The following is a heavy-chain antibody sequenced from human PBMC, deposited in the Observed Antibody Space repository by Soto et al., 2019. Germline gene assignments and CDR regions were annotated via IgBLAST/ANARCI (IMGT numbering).Heavy chain of an antibody. J-gene: IGHJ4*02. CDR3: ASGGRWELPQDY. D-gene: IGHD1-26*01. CDR1: GGSVSISSYY. V-gene: IGHV4-39*01. Sequence: SETLSLTCTVSGGSVSISSYYWCCIRQPPGKGLEWIGSIYYSGSTYYNPSLKSRVTISLDTSKNQFSLKLSSVTAADTAVYYCASGGRWELPQDYWGQGTLVTVSS. CDR2: IYYSGST.